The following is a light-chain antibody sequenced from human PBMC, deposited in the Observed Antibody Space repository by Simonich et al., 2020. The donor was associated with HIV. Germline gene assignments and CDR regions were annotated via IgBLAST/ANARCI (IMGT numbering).Light chain of an antibody. CDR1: SSNIGAVYD. CDR3: AAWDGSLSGVV. J-gene: IGLJ2*01. V-gene: IGLV1-40*01. CDR2: DNF. Sequence: QSVLTQPPSVSGAPGQRVTISCTGSSSNIGAVYDVPWYQQLPRSAPKLLIYDNFKRPSGVPDRFSASESGTSASLAITGRQAEDEADYYCAAWDGSLSGVVFGGGTKLTVL.